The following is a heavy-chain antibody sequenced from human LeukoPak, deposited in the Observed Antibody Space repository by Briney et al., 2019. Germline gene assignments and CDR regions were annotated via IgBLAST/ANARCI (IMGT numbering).Heavy chain of an antibody. J-gene: IGHJ5*02. CDR1: GFTFSSHS. CDR3: ARPARDSGFTFDP. Sequence: GGSLRLSCAASGFTFSSHSMNWVRQAPGKGLEWVSYISSSSATIYYADSVKGRFTISRDNAKNSLYLQMNSLRAEDTAVYYCARPARDSGFTFDPWGQGTLVTVSS. CDR2: ISSSSATI. D-gene: IGHD6-6*01. V-gene: IGHV3-48*01.